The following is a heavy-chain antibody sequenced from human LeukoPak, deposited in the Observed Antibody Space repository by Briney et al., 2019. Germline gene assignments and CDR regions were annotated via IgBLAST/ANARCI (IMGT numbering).Heavy chain of an antibody. V-gene: IGHV3-20*04. CDR1: GFTFDDYG. D-gene: IGHD4-23*01. J-gene: IGHJ3*02. Sequence: TGVSLRLSCAASGFTFDDYGMSWVRQAPGKGLEWVSGINWNGGSTGYADSVKGRFTISRDNAKNSLYLQMNSLRAEDTALYYCSKGGNYAFDIWGQGTMVTVSS. CDR2: INWNGGST. CDR3: SKGGNYAFDI.